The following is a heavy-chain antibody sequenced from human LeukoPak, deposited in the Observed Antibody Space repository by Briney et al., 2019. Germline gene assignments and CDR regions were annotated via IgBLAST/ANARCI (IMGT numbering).Heavy chain of an antibody. CDR2: INHSGST. V-gene: IGHV4-34*01. J-gene: IGHJ4*02. D-gene: IGHD6-19*01. Sequence: KASETLSLTCAGYGGSFSGYYWSWIRQPPGKGLEWIGEINHSGSTNYNPFLKSRVTISVDTSKNQFSLKLSSVTAADTAVYYCARRTYSSGWYGYWGQGTLVTVSS. CDR3: ARRTYSSGWYGY. CDR1: GGSFSGYY.